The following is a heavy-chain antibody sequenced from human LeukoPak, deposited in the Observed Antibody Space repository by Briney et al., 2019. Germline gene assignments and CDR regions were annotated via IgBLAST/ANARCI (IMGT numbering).Heavy chain of an antibody. J-gene: IGHJ4*02. Sequence: SETLSLTCAVYGGSFSGYYWSWIRQPPGKGLEWIGEINHSGSTNYNPSLKSRVTISVDTSKNQFSLKLSSVTAADTAVYYCAREGITYYYGSSGYYPYWGQGTLVTVSS. CDR3: AREGITYYYGSSGYYPY. D-gene: IGHD3-22*01. CDR1: GGSFSGYY. V-gene: IGHV4-34*01. CDR2: INHSGST.